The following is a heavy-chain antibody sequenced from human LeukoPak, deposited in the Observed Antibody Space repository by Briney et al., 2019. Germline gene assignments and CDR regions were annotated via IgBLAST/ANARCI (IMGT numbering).Heavy chain of an antibody. J-gene: IGHJ6*03. CDR2: INHSGST. V-gene: IGHV4-34*01. CDR3: ARGQKLLRGVFSYYYYYMDV. Sequence: PSETLSLTCAVYGGSFSGYYWSWIRQPPGKGLEWIGEINHSGSTNYNPSLKSRVTISVDTSKNQFSLKLSSVTAADTAVYYCARGQKLLRGVFSYYYYYMDVWGKGTTVTVSS. CDR1: GGSFSGYY. D-gene: IGHD3-10*01.